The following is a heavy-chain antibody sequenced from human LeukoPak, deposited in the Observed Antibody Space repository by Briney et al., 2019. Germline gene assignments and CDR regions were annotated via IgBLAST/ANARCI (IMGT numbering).Heavy chain of an antibody. J-gene: IGHJ4*02. CDR3: ARVSESGNSDY. CDR2: IWYDGKNK. Sequence: PGGSLRLSCAASGFNFTGHGIHWVRQVPGKGLDWVAVIWYDGKNKHYADSVKGRFTISRDTSKNTVYLQMNSLRAEDTAVYYCARVSESGNSDYWGQGTLVTVSS. D-gene: IGHD4-23*01. CDR1: GFNFTGHG. V-gene: IGHV3-33*01.